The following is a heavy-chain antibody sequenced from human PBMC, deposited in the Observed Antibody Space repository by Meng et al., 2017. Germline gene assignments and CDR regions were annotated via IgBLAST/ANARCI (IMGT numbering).Heavy chain of an antibody. CDR2: IYYSGST. CDR3: AGDLIVVLPADTNYYYYGMDV. V-gene: IGHV4-39*07. Sequence: GSLRLSCTVSGGSISSSSYYWGWIRQPPGKGLEWIGSIYYSGSTYYNPSLKSRVTISVDTSKNQFSLELSSVTAADTDVYYCAGDLIVVLPADTNYYYYGMDVWGQGTTVTVSS. J-gene: IGHJ6*02. D-gene: IGHD2-2*01. CDR1: GGSISSSSYY.